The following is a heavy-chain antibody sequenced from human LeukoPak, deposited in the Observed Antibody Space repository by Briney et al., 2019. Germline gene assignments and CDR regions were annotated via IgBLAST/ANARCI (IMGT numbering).Heavy chain of an antibody. J-gene: IGHJ4*02. D-gene: IGHD4-17*01. CDR2: IFYSGST. Sequence: SETLSLTCTVSGDSISSYYWSWIRQPPGKGLEWIGYIFYSGSTNYNPSLKSRVTISVDTSKNQFSLKLSSVTAADTAVYYCARGGEYGDYYYDYWGQGTLVTVSS. CDR3: ARGGEYGDYYYDY. CDR1: GDSISSYY. V-gene: IGHV4-59*01.